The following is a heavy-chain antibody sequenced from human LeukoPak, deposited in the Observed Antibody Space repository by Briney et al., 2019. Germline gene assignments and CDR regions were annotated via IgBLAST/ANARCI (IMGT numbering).Heavy chain of an antibody. Sequence: GGSLRLSCAASGFTFSSYSMNWVRQAPGKGLGWVSSISSSCSYIYYADSVKGRLTITRDNSKNTLSLQMHSLRAEDTPVHYCAKGGAAVAGKNYFDYWGQGTLVTVSS. CDR3: AKGGAAVAGKNYFDY. CDR1: GFTFSSYS. D-gene: IGHD6-19*01. J-gene: IGHJ4*02. V-gene: IGHV3-21*04. CDR2: ISSSCSYI.